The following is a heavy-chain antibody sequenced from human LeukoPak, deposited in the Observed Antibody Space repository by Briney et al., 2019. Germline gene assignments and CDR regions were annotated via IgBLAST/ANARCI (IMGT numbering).Heavy chain of an antibody. J-gene: IGHJ4*02. D-gene: IGHD3-22*01. V-gene: IGHV4-59*08. CDR3: ARQFHDSRGLWYFFES. Sequence: SETLSLTCIVSGGSISSDNWRWIRQPPGKGLEWIGCIYYSGSTIYNPSLKSRLTISVDTSKNQFSLKLSSVTAADTAVHHCARQFHDSRGLWYFFESWGQGNLVTVSS. CDR2: IYYSGST. CDR1: GGSISSDN.